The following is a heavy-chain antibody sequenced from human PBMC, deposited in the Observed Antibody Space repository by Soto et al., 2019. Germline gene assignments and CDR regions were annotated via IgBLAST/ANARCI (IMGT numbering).Heavy chain of an antibody. Sequence: QVQLVQSGAEVKEPGASMKVSCKASGYTFSDYGISWMRQAPGQGLEWMGWVSAHNGNTNYAEKLQGRVIMTTDTSTSTAYMELRSLRSDDTAVYYCARDRKTATDIYLIPIDYWGQGTLVTVSS. V-gene: IGHV1-18*01. CDR2: VSAHNGNT. J-gene: IGHJ4*02. CDR3: ARDRKTATDIYLIPIDY. CDR1: GYTFSDYG. D-gene: IGHD6-13*01.